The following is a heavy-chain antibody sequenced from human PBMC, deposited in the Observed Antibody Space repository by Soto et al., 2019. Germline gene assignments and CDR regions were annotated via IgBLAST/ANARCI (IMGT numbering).Heavy chain of an antibody. J-gene: IGHJ6*02. V-gene: IGHV4-31*03. D-gene: IGHD3-10*01. CDR1: GGSISSGGYY. CDR2: IYYSGST. Sequence: PSETLSLTCTVSGGSISSGGYYWSWIRQHPGKGLEWIGYIYYSGSTYYNPSLKSRVTISVDTSKNQFSLKLSSVTAADTAVYYCAREVFAAVGSWHYYYCGMDVWGQGTMVTVSS. CDR3: AREVFAAVGSWHYYYCGMDV.